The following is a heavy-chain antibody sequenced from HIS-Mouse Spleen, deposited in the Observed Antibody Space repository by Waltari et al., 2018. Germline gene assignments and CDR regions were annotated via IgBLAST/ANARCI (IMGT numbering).Heavy chain of an antibody. CDR3: AREIPYSSSWYDWYFDL. CDR2: IYYRGST. Sequence: QLQLQASGPGLVKPSETLSLTCTVSGGSSSSRSYHWGWIRQPPGKGLEWIGSIYYRGSTYYNPSLKSRVTISVDTSKNQFSLKLSSVTAADTAVYYCAREIPYSSSWYDWYFDLWGRGTLVTVSS. V-gene: IGHV4-39*07. J-gene: IGHJ2*01. CDR1: GGSSSSRSYH. D-gene: IGHD6-13*01.